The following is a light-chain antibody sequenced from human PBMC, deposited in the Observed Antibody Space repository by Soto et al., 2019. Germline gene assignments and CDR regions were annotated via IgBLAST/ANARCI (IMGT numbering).Light chain of an antibody. Sequence: QSALTQPRSVSGSPGQSVTISCTGTSSDVGGYNYVSWYQQHPGRAPKLLIYDVNKRPSGVPDRFSGSKSGNAASLTISGLQAEDEADYYCCSYAGSYTWVFGGVTKLTVL. CDR2: DVN. J-gene: IGLJ3*02. CDR3: CSYAGSYTWV. CDR1: SSDVGGYNY. V-gene: IGLV2-11*01.